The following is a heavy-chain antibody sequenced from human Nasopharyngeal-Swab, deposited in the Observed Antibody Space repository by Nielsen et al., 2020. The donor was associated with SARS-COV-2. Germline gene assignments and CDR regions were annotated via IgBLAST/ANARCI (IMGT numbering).Heavy chain of an antibody. CDR2: IYYSGST. Sequence: SETLSLTCTVSGGSISSGDYYWSWIRQPPGKGLEWIGYIYYSGSTYYNPSLKSRVTISVDTSKNQFSLKLSSVTAADTAVYYCARTYYYDSSESGAFDIWGQGTMVTVSS. J-gene: IGHJ3*02. CDR3: ARTYYYDSSESGAFDI. V-gene: IGHV4-30-4*01. D-gene: IGHD3-22*01. CDR1: GGSISSGDYY.